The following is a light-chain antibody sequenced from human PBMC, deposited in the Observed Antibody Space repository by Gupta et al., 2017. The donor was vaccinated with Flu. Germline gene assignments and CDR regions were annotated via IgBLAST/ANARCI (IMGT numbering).Light chain of an antibody. V-gene: IGKV1-27*01. Sequence: LSSLAASVGDRVTITCRASQDIGSYLAWYQQKAGKRPKLLIYAASSTQSGVPSRFSDSGFGTSFTLIITSLQPEDVATYYCQKYNSAPQAFGGGTKVEIK. CDR1: QDIGSY. CDR3: QKYNSAPQA. CDR2: AAS. J-gene: IGKJ4*01.